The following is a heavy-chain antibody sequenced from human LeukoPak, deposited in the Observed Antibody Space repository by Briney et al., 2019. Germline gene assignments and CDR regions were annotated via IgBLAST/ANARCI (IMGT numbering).Heavy chain of an antibody. J-gene: IGHJ6*03. Sequence: SETLSLTCTVSGGSISSSSYYWGWIRQPPGKGLEWIGSIYYSGSTYYNPSLKSRVTISVDTSKNQFSLKLSSVTAADTAVHYCASLRYYGSGSYYYYYYMDVWGKGTTVTISS. CDR1: GGSISSSSYY. CDR3: ASLRYYGSGSYYYYYYMDV. CDR2: IYYSGST. V-gene: IGHV4-39*01. D-gene: IGHD3-10*01.